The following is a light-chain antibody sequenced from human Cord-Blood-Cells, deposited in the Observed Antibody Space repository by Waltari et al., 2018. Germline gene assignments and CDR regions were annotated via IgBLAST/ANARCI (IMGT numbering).Light chain of an antibody. CDR3: QQDGSSPRT. Sequence: EIVLTQSPVTLSLSPGERATRSCRASQSVSRSYLAWYQQKPGQAPRLLIYGASSRATGIPDRFSGSGSGTDFTLTISRLEPEDLAVYYCQQDGSSPRTFGQGTKVEIK. CDR2: GAS. V-gene: IGKV3-20*01. J-gene: IGKJ1*01. CDR1: QSVSRSY.